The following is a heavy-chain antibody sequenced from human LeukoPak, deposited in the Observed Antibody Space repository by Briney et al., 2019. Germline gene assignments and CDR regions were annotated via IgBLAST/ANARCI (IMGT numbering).Heavy chain of an antibody. CDR2: IHYTGTT. J-gene: IGHJ4*02. CDR3: ASFRVFAGFDY. CDR1: GFSLTTSGMC. Sequence: SGPALVTPTQTLTLTCTFSGFSLTTSGMCVSWIRQPPGKGLEWIGYIHYTGTTNYNPSLKSRVTTSLDTSKNQFSLKLSSVTAADTAVYYCASFRVFAGFDYWGLGALVTVSS. V-gene: IGHV4-61*08.